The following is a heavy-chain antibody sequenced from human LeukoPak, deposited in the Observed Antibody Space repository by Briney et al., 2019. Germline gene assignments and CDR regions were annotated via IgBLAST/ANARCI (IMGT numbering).Heavy chain of an antibody. CDR2: ISSSSSYI. V-gene: IGHV3-21*01. CDR1: GFTFSSYS. J-gene: IGHJ4*02. CDR3: ASPSPGSNRALRYYFDY. Sequence: GGSLRLSCAASGFTFSSYSMNWVRQAPGKGLEWVSSISSSSSYIYYADSVKGRFTISRDNAKNSLYLQTNSLRAEDTAVYYCASPSPGSNRALRYYFDYWGQGTLVTVSS. D-gene: IGHD3-10*01.